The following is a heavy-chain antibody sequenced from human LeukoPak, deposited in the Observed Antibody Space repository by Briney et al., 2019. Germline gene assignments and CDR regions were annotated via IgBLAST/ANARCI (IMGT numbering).Heavy chain of an antibody. J-gene: IGHJ4*02. V-gene: IGHV3-7*01. Sequence: GGSLRLSCAASGFTFSSYWMSWVRQAPGKGLEWVANIKQDGSEKYYVDSVKGRFTISRDNAKNSLYLQMNSLRAEDTAVYFCAKIGVRGSYHKSFDYWGQGTLVTVSS. CDR2: IKQDGSEK. CDR1: GFTFSSYW. D-gene: IGHD1-26*01. CDR3: AKIGVRGSYHKSFDY.